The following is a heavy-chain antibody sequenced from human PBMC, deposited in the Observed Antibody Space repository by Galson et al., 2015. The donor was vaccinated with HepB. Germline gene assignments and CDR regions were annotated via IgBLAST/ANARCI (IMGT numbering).Heavy chain of an antibody. J-gene: IGHJ4*02. CDR1: GGSISSSSYY. CDR2: IYYSGST. CDR3: ARRSWYYDSSGYAYYFDY. V-gene: IGHV4-39*01. Sequence: ETLSLTCTVSGGSISSSSYYWGWIRQPPGKGLEWIGSIYYSGSTYYNPSLKSRVTISVDTSKNQFSLKLSSVTAADTAVYYCARRSWYYDSSGYAYYFDYWGQGTLVTVSS. D-gene: IGHD3-22*01.